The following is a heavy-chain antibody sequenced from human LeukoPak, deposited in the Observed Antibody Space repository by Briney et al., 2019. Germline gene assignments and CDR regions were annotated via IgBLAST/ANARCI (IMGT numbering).Heavy chain of an antibody. Sequence: GGSLRLSCAASGFTFSSYAMSWVRQAPGKGLEWVSAISGSGGSTYYADSVKGRFTISRDNSKNTLYLQMNSLSAEDTAVYYCAKDLSATRRGWFDRWGQGTLVTVSS. CDR1: GFTFSSYA. CDR2: ISGSGGST. CDR3: AKDLSATRRGWFDR. D-gene: IGHD2/OR15-2a*01. J-gene: IGHJ5*02. V-gene: IGHV3-23*01.